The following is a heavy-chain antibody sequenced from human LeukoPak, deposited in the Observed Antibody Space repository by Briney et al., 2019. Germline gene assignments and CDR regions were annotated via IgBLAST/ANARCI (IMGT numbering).Heavy chain of an antibody. V-gene: IGHV3-21*01. J-gene: IGHJ4*02. D-gene: IGHD4-17*01. CDR2: ISSSGSYI. Sequence: PGGSLRLSCAASGFTFRSYSMNWVRQAPGKGLEWVSSISSSGSYIYYADSVRGRFTVSRDNAKHSLYLQMNSLRADDTAVYYCARDPYGDYVNYQLAGGLFDYWGQGTLVTVSS. CDR1: GFTFRSYS. CDR3: ARDPYGDYVNYQLAGGLFDY.